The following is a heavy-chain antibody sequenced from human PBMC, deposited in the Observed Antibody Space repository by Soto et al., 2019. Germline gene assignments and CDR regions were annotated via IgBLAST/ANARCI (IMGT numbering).Heavy chain of an antibody. V-gene: IGHV4-4*07. Sequence: PSETLSLTCNVSGGSISGYYWIWVRQPAGKGLEWIGRIYISGTTNYNPSLKSRVTMSVDTSKTHFSLRLTSATAADTAVYYCARNYGSGSYLYFDSWGQGTLVTVSS. J-gene: IGHJ4*02. CDR3: ARNYGSGSYLYFDS. CDR1: GGSISGYY. D-gene: IGHD3-10*01. CDR2: IYISGTT.